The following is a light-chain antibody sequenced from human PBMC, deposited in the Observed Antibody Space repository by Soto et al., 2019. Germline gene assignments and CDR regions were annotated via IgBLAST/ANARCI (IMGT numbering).Light chain of an antibody. CDR2: GAS. V-gene: IGKV3-20*01. CDR1: QSVSSD. Sequence: EIVMTQSPATLSVSPGERATLSCRASQSVSSDLAWYHQKPGQAPRLLIYGASSRATGIPDRFSGSGSGTDFTLTVSRLEPEDFAVYYCQQYGSSPGTFGRGTKVDIK. CDR3: QQYGSSPGT. J-gene: IGKJ2*01.